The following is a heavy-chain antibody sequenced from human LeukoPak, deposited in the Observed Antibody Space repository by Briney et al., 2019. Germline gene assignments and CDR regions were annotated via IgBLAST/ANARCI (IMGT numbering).Heavy chain of an antibody. CDR3: AKDIHPGLDSGASCCFDY. D-gene: IGHD3-22*01. CDR2: VSGYNGNT. V-gene: IGHV1-18*01. J-gene: IGHJ4*02. Sequence: SVKVSCKTSGYTFSRHGITWVRQAPGQGLEWMGWVSGYNGNTNYAQNVQGRVTMTTDTSTNTAYMELRSLRSDDTAVYYCAKDIHPGLDSGASCCFDYWGQGTPVTVSS. CDR1: GYTFSRHG.